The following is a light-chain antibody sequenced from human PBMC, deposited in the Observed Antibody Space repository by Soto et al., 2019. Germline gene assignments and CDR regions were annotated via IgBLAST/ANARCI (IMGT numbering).Light chain of an antibody. CDR2: DAS. CDR1: QSVRSY. CDR3: QQRFNWPPIT. J-gene: IGKJ5*01. Sequence: PGERATLSCRASQSVRSYLAWYQQKPGQAPRLLIYDASDRATGIPARFSGSGSGTDFTLTISSLEPEDFAVYYCQQRFNWPPITFGQGTRLEIK. V-gene: IGKV3-11*01.